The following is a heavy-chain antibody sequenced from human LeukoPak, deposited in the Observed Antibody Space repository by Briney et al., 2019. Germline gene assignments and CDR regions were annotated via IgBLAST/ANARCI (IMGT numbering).Heavy chain of an antibody. J-gene: IGHJ4*02. CDR1: GFTFSSYG. CDR3: ARFPPNYYGSGSSWVLYYFDY. Sequence: GGSLRLSCAASGFTFSSYGMHWVRQAPGKGLEWVAVIWYDGSNKYYADSVKGRFTISRDNSKNTLYLQMNSLRAEDTAVYYCARFPPNYYGSGSSWVLYYFDYWGQGTLVTVSS. V-gene: IGHV3-33*01. D-gene: IGHD3-10*01. CDR2: IWYDGSNK.